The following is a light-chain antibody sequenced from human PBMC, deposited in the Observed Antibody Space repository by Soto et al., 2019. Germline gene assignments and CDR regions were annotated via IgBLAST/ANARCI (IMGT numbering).Light chain of an antibody. CDR1: QSVSSSY. Sequence: EIVLPNPPATLSCSPGERATLSCRASQSVSSSYLAWYQQNPGQAPRLLIYGASSRATGIPDRFSGSGSGTDFTLTISRLEPEDFAVYYCQQYGSSPPYTFGQGTKLEIK. CDR3: QQYGSSPPYT. J-gene: IGKJ2*01. CDR2: GAS. V-gene: IGKV3-20*01.